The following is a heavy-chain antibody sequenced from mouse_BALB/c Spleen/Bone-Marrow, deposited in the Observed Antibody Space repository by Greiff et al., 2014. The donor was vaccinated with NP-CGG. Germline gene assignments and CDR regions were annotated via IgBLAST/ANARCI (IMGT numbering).Heavy chain of an antibody. V-gene: IGHV5-6-3*01. CDR2: INNNGGST. CDR3: ARVYGWYFDV. Sequence: EVQVVESGGGLVQPGGSLKLSCVASGFTFSSYGMSWVRQTPDKRLELVATINNNGGSTYYQDSVKGQFTISRDNAKNTLYLQMSSLKSEDTAMYYCARVYGWYFDVWGAGTTVTVSS. CDR1: GFTFSSYG. D-gene: IGHD1-1*01. J-gene: IGHJ1*01.